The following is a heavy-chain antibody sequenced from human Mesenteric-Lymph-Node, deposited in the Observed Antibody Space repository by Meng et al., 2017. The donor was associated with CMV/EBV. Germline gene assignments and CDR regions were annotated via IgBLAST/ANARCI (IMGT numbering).Heavy chain of an antibody. CDR3: ARDRGGYGDYEGYYYGMDV. D-gene: IGHD4-17*01. J-gene: IGHJ6*02. CDR1: GDSVSSNSAA. CDR2: TYYRSKWYN. Sequence: SCAISGDSVSSNSAAWNWIRQSPSRGLEWLGRTYYRSKWYNDYAVSVKSRITINPDTSKNQFSLQLNSVTPEDTAVYYCARDRGGYGDYEGYYYGMDVWGQGTTVTVSS. V-gene: IGHV6-1*01.